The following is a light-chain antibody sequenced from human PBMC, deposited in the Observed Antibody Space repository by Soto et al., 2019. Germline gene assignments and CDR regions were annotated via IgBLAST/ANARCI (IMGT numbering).Light chain of an antibody. V-gene: IGKV1-5*01. CDR3: QQYDGY. J-gene: IGKJ3*01. Sequence: DIQMTQSPSTLPASVGDRVTITCRASQNINRWLAWYQQKPGKAPKVLIYDASSLERGVPSRFSGSGSGTEFTLTFTSLQSDDFATYYCQQYDGYFGPGTKVDFK. CDR2: DAS. CDR1: QNINRW.